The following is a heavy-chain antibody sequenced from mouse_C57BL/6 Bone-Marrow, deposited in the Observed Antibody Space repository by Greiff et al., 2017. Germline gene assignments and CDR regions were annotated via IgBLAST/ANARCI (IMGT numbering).Heavy chain of an antibody. CDR1: GYTFTSYW. D-gene: IGHD1-1*01. V-gene: IGHV1-55*01. CDR3: ARCPDYYGSRRGYFDV. Sequence: QVQLQQPGAELVKPGASVKMSCKASGYTFTSYWITWVKQRPGQGLEWIGDIYPGSGSTNYNEKFKSKATLTVDTSSSTAYMQLSSLTSEDSAVYYCARCPDYYGSRRGYFDVWGTGTTVTVSS. J-gene: IGHJ1*03. CDR2: IYPGSGST.